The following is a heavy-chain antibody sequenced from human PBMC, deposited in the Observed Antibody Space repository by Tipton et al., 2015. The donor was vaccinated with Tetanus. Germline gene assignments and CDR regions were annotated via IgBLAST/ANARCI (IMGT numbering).Heavy chain of an antibody. CDR2: IYINGRN. D-gene: IGHD3-22*01. J-gene: IGHJ5*02. CDR1: GDSITSNY. Sequence: TLSLTCTVSGDSITSNYWSWIRQPAGKGPEWIGRIYINGRNNYNPSLKSRVTMSIDTSKNQFSLNLRSVTAADMAVYYCARDRGFTTYNYFDPWGQGTLVTVSS. V-gene: IGHV4-4*07. CDR3: ARDRGFTTYNYFDP.